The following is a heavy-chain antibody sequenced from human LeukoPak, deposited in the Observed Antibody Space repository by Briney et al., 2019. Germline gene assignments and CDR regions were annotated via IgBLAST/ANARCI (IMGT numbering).Heavy chain of an antibody. CDR1: GYTFTIYG. CDR2: ISAYGNT. D-gene: IGHD2-15*01. V-gene: IGHV1-18*01. CDR3: ARGIIGYYFDY. J-gene: IGHJ4*02. Sequence: ASVTVSCTTSGYTFTIYGISWVRQAPGQGLEWMGLISAYGNTNYAQNLQGRVTMTTDTSTSTAYMGLRSLRSDDTAVYYCARGIIGYYFDYWGQGTLVTVSS.